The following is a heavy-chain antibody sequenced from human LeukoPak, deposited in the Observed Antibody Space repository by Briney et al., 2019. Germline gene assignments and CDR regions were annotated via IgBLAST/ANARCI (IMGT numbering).Heavy chain of an antibody. Sequence: PGGSLRLSCDVFGFTFSTSAMSWVRHAPGKGLEWVLGIRASDDTTYHVDSVKGRLTVSRDNSKNTLYMQMNSLRVEDTAVYYCRFYTSGSNYWGQGALVTVSS. CDR3: RFYTSGSNY. D-gene: IGHD3-22*01. V-gene: IGHV3-23*01. J-gene: IGHJ4*02. CDR1: GFTFSTSA. CDR2: IRASDDTT.